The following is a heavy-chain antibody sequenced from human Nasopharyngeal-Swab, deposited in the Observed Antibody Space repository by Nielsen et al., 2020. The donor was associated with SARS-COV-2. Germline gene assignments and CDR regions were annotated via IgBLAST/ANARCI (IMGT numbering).Heavy chain of an antibody. D-gene: IGHD4-23*01. CDR1: GGSFSGYY. J-gene: IGHJ3*02. V-gene: IGHV4-34*01. CDR3: ASMTTVDLLAFDI. CDR2: INHSGST. Sequence: SETLSLTCAVYGGSFSGYYWSWIRQPPGKGLEWIGEINHSGSTNYNPSLKSRVTISVDTSKNQFSLKLSSVTAADTAVYYCASMTTVDLLAFDIWGQGTVVTVSS.